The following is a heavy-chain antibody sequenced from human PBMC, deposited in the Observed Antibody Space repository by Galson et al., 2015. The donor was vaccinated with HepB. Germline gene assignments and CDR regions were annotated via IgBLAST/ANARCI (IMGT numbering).Heavy chain of an antibody. V-gene: IGHV3-48*01. D-gene: IGHD1-1*01. CDR2: ITYSSGDK. CDR3: VRDDNWHIDI. Sequence: ARRRCCEASGVTFSVYSMNWFRQSPGKGLVWVSYITYSSGDKRYECSAYGRYNISRDVAKNSLYLQINVLRAEDTAIYYCVRDDNWHIDIWGQGTLVTVSS. J-gene: IGHJ3*02. CDR1: GVTFSVYS.